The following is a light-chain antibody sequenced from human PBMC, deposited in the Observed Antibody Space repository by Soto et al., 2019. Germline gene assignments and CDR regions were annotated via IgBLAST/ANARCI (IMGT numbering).Light chain of an antibody. V-gene: IGKV3-15*01. CDR3: QQYNNWPPWT. CDR1: QSVSSN. J-gene: IGKJ1*01. Sequence: EIVMTQSPATLCVSPGERATLSCRASQSVSSNLAWYQQKPGQAPRLLIYGASTRATGIPARFSGSGSGTEFTLTISSLLSEDFAVYYCQQYNNWPPWTFGQGTKVEIK. CDR2: GAS.